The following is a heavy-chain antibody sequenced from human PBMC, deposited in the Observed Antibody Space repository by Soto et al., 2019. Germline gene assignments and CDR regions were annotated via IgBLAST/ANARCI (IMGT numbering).Heavy chain of an antibody. CDR1: GLSFSSYE. Sequence: GSLRLSCSGPGLSFSSYEMNWVRTAPGKGLEWVSYISSSGSTIYYADSVKGRFTISRDNAKNSLYLQMNSLRAEDTAVYYCAKYYDFWSGRPMDVWGQGTTFTVSS. CDR2: ISSSGSTI. D-gene: IGHD3-3*01. CDR3: AKYYDFWSGRPMDV. J-gene: IGHJ6*01. V-gene: IGHV3-48*03.